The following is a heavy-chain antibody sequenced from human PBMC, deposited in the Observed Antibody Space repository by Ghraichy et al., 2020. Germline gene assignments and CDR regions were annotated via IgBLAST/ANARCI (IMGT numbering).Heavy chain of an antibody. CDR2: INHSGTT. Sequence: SETLSLTCAVYRGSFSGYYWSWIRQPPGKGLEWIGDINHSGTTNYNPPLKSRVTISVDTSKNQFSLKLSSVTAADTAVYYCARTGFRVTHYYYYMDVWGKGTTVTVSS. CDR3: ARTGFRVTHYYYYMDV. V-gene: IGHV4-34*01. D-gene: IGHD2-21*02. J-gene: IGHJ6*03. CDR1: RGSFSGYY.